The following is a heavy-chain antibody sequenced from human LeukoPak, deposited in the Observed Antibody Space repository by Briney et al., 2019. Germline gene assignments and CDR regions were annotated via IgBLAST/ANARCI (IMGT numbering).Heavy chain of an antibody. J-gene: IGHJ4*02. D-gene: IGHD3-10*01. V-gene: IGHV7-4-1*02. Sequence: ASVKVSCKASGYTFTSHGISWVRQAPGQGLEWMGWINTNTGNPTYGQGFTGRFVFSLDTSVSTAYLQISSLKAEDTAVYYCARELCVRGSGSYCPFDYWGQGTLVTVSS. CDR3: ARELCVRGSGSYCPFDY. CDR2: INTNTGNP. CDR1: GYTFTSHG.